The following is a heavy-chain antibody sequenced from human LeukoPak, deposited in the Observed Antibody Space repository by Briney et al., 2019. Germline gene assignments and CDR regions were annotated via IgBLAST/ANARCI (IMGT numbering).Heavy chain of an antibody. CDR2: IEPENGRT. V-gene: IGHV1-2*02. J-gene: IGHJ4*02. CDR3: AREESNWNYYYFDF. Sequence: ASVKVSCKVSGYTLTDYYIHWVRQAPGQGLEWMGWIEPENGRTIYAQQFPGRVIMSRDTSISTVYMEVLRLASDDTAVYYRAREESNWNYYYFDFWGQGSLVTVSS. CDR1: GYTLTDYY. D-gene: IGHD1-7*01.